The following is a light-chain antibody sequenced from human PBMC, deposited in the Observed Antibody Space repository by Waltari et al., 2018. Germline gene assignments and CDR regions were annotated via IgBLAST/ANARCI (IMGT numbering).Light chain of an antibody. J-gene: IGKJ2*01. CDR2: AAS. V-gene: IGKV1-39*01. CDR1: QSISRF. Sequence: DIQMTQSPSSLSAFVGDRISITCRASQSISRFLNWYQQKPGNAPKLLIFAASSLQSGVPSRFSGSGSGTDFTPTVYSLQPEDFATYYCQQSYSTPHTFGQGTKLEIK. CDR3: QQSYSTPHT.